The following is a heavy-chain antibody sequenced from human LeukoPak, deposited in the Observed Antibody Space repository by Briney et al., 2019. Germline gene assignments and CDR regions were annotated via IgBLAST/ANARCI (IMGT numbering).Heavy chain of an antibody. V-gene: IGHV3-9*01. CDR3: AKGSWYFDL. J-gene: IGHJ2*01. CDR2: ISWNSGSI. CDR1: GFTFDDYA. Sequence: PGGSLRLSCAASGFTFDDYAMNWVRQAPGKGLEWVSGISWNSGSIGYADSVKGRFTISRDNAKNSLYLQMNSLRAEDTALYYCAKGSWYFDLWGRGTLVTVSS.